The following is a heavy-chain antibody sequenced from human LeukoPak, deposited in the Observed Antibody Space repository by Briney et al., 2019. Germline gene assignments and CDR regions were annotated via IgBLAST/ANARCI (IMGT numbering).Heavy chain of an antibody. V-gene: IGHV4-34*01. CDR3: ARKELGSGSDNRVRWFDP. Sequence: PSETLSLTCAVYGGSFSGYYWSWIRQPPGKGLEWIGEINHSGSSNYNPSLKSRVTISVDTSKNQFSLKLSSVTAADTAVYYCARKELGSGSDNRVRWFDPWGQGTLVTVSS. D-gene: IGHD6-19*01. CDR2: INHSGSS. CDR1: GGSFSGYY. J-gene: IGHJ5*02.